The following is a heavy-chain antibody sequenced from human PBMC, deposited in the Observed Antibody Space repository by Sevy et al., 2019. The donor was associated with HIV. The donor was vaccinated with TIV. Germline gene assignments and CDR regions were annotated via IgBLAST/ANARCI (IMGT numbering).Heavy chain of an antibody. Sequence: SETLSLTCTVSGGSISSSRYYWGWIRQPPGKGLEWIGSIYYSGSTYYNPSLKSRVTICVDTSKNQFSLKLSSVTAADTAVYYCTRLMVGYWGQGTLVTVSS. CDR3: TRLMVGY. CDR1: GGSISSSRYY. J-gene: IGHJ1*01. CDR2: IYYSGST. D-gene: IGHD3-10*01. V-gene: IGHV4-39*01.